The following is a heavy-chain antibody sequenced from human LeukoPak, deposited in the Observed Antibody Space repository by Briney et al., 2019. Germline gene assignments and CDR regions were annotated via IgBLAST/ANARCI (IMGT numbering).Heavy chain of an antibody. CDR3: ARAGYDSSGYYHTFDY. D-gene: IGHD3-22*01. V-gene: IGHV1-18*04. J-gene: IGHJ4*02. CDR2: ISAYNGNT. CDR1: GYTFTSYY. Sequence: ASVKVSCKAAGYTFTSYYMHWVRQARGQGLEWMGWISAYNGNTNYAQKLQGRVTMTTDTSTSTAYMELRSLRCDDTAVYYCARAGYDSSGYYHTFDYWGQGTLVTVSS.